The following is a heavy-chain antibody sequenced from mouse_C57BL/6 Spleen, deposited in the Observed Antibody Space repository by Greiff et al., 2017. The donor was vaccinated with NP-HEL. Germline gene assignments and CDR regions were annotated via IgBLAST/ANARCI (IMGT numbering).Heavy chain of an antibody. J-gene: IGHJ3*01. D-gene: IGHD4-1*01. V-gene: IGHV5-12*01. CDR1: GFTFSDYY. CDR2: ISNGGGST. Sequence: EVKLVESGGGLVQPGGSLKLSCAASGFTFSDYYMYWVRQTPEKRLEWVAYISNGGGSTYYPGTVKGRVTISRDNAKNPLYLQMGRLRSEDTAMYYCARQGLTGAWFAYWGQGTLVTVSA. CDR3: ARQGLTGAWFAY.